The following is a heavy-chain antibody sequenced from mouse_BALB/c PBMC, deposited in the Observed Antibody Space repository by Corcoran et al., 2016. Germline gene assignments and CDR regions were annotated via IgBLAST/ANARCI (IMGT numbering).Heavy chain of an antibody. V-gene: IGHV9-3*02. J-gene: IGHJ2*01. D-gene: IGHD2-1*01. CDR1: GYTFTTYG. CDR2: INTNTGEP. Sequence: QIQLVQSGPELKKPGETVKISCKASGYTFTTYGMHWVQQAPGKGLKWMGWINTNTGEPTYAEEFKGRFAFSLETSASTAYLQINNLKNEDTATYSCASGNYYSDYWCQGTTLTVSS. CDR3: ASGNYYSDY.